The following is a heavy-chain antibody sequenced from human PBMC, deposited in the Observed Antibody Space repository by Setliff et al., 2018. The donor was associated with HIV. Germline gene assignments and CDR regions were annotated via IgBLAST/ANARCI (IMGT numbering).Heavy chain of an antibody. J-gene: IGHJ4*01. CDR2: MHYSGST. CDR3: ARGIAAAGR. CDR1: GGSFSGYY. D-gene: IGHD6-13*01. V-gene: IGHV4-34*01. Sequence: SETLSLTCAVYGGSFSGYYWSWIRQPPGKGLEWIGSMHYSGSTNYNPFLKSRVTISVDTSKNQFSLKLSSVTAADTAVYYCARGIAAAGRWGQEPWSPSPQ.